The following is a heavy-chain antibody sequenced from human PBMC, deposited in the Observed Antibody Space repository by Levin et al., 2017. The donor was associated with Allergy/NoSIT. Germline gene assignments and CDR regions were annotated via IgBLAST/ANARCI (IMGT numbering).Heavy chain of an antibody. V-gene: IGHV1-69*01. CDR2: IIPLFGTA. Sequence: KISCKASGGTFSSFAISWVRQAPGQGLEWMGEIIPLFGTANYAQKFQDRVTITADESTSTAYMELSSLRAEDTAVYFCARGAGVGATRCLDYWGQGTLVTVSS. CDR3: ARGAGVGATRCLDY. CDR1: GGTFSSFA. D-gene: IGHD1-26*01. J-gene: IGHJ4*02.